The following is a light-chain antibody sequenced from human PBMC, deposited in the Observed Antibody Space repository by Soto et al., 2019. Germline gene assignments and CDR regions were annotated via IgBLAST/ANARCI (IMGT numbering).Light chain of an antibody. V-gene: IGKV4-1*01. J-gene: IGKJ1*01. CDR3: QQYYATPPL. CDR1: QSVLDSSTNMNY. Sequence: DIVMTQSPDSLAVSLGERATINCKSSQSVLDSSTNMNYLAWYQQKPGQPPKLLISWASTRQSGVPDRFSGSGSGTDFTLTIGSLQPEDVAVYYCQQYYATPPLFGQGTKVEIK. CDR2: WAS.